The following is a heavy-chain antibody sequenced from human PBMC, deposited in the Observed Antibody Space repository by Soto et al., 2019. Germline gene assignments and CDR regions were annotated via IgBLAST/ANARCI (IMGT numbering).Heavy chain of an antibody. V-gene: IGHV3-49*03. CDR2: IRSKAYGGTT. D-gene: IGHD6-19*01. CDR3: TRDYEGIGYSSGWYVPIAFDI. CDR1: GFTFGDYA. J-gene: IGHJ3*02. Sequence: GGSLRLSCTASGFTFGDYAMSWFRQAPGKGLEWVGFIRSKAYGGTTENAASVKGRFTISRDDSKSIAYLQMNSLKTEDTAVYYCTRDYEGIGYSSGWYVPIAFDIWGQGTMVTVSS.